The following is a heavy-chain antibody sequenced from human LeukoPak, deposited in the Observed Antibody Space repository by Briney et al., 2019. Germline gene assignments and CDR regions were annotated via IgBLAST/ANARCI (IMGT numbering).Heavy chain of an antibody. CDR3: ARDGPAYCGGDCYSHY. CDR1: GFTFSSYA. Sequence: GGSLRLSCSASGFTFSSYAMHWVRQAPGKGLEWVAVISYDGSNKYYADSVKGRFTISRDNSKNTLSLQMNSLRGEDTGVYYCARDGPAYCGGDCYSHYWGQGTLVTVSS. J-gene: IGHJ4*02. V-gene: IGHV3-30-3*01. CDR2: ISYDGSNK. D-gene: IGHD2-21*02.